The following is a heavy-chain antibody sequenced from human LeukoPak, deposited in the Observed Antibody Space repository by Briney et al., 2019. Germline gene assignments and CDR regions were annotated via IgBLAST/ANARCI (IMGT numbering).Heavy chain of an antibody. CDR1: GYSFTAYY. Sequence: ASVKVSCKASGYSFTAYYMHWVRQAPGQGLEWMGWINPYSGGTNYAQGFQGRVTMTRDTSISTAYMELSRLRSDDTAVYYCARAEWSATTKFGYWGQGTLVTVSS. J-gene: IGHJ4*02. V-gene: IGHV1-2*02. CDR3: ARAEWSATTKFGY. CDR2: INPYSGGT. D-gene: IGHD1/OR15-1a*01.